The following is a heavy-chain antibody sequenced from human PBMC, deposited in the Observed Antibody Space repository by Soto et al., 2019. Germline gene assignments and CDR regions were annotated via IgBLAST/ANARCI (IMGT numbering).Heavy chain of an antibody. D-gene: IGHD2-2*01. CDR3: AKRRYQLDYYGMDV. CDR2: FDPEYGET. J-gene: IGHJ6*02. V-gene: IGHV1-24*01. Sequence: GASVKVSCKVSGYTLTELSMHWVRQAPGKGLEWMGGFDPEYGETIYAQKFQGRVTMTEDTSTDTAYMELSSLRSEDTAVYYCAKRRYQLDYYGMDVWGQGTTVTVSS. CDR1: GYTLTELS.